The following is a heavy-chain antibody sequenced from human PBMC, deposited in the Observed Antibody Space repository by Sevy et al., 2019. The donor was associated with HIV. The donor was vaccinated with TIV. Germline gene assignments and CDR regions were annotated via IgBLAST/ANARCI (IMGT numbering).Heavy chain of an antibody. CDR2: ISGTGLST. J-gene: IGHJ4*02. V-gene: IGHV3-23*01. CDR1: GFTFSNYA. D-gene: IGHD6-6*01. Sequence: GGSLRLSCAASGFTFSNYAMNWVRQAPGKGLEWVSTISGTGLSTYYADSVKGWFTISRDNSKNTLYLQMNTLRAEDTAFYFCAKDLVSIASRQGYFDYWGQGTLVTVSS. CDR3: AKDLVSIASRQGYFDY.